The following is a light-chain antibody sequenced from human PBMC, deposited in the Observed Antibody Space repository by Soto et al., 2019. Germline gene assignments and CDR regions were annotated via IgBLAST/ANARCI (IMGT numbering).Light chain of an antibody. J-gene: IGLJ1*01. CDR1: SSDVGTRNF. Sequence: QSALTQPASVSGSPGQSITISCTGTSSDVGTRNFVSWYQQHPGKAPKLMIYQVTNRPSGVSNRFSGSKSGNTASLTISGLQAEDEADYYCSSYTDRTNYVFGTGTKVTVL. CDR2: QVT. V-gene: IGLV2-14*01. CDR3: SSYTDRTNYV.